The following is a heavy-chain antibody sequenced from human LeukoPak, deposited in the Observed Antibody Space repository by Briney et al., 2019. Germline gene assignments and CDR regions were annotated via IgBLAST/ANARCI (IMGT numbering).Heavy chain of an antibody. J-gene: IGHJ2*01. V-gene: IGHV1-2*02. D-gene: IGHD1-26*01. Sequence: ASVKVSCKASGYTFTGYYMHWVRQAPGQGLEWMGWINPNSGSTNYAQKFQGRVTMTRDTSISTAYMGLSRLRSDGTAVYYCARTWMGATKYWYFDLWGRGTLVTVSS. CDR1: GYTFTGYY. CDR3: ARTWMGATKYWYFDL. CDR2: INPNSGST.